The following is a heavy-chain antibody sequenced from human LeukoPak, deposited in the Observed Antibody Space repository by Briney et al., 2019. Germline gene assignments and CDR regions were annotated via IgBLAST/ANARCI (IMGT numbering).Heavy chain of an antibody. V-gene: IGHV4-59*01. J-gene: IGHJ4*02. Sequence: SETLSLTCTVSGGSISSYYWSWIRQPPGKGLEWIGYIYYSGSTNYNPSLKSRVTISVDTSKNQFSLKLSSVTAADTAVYYCARAESTYYYDSSGYYPFDYWGQGTLVTVSS. CDR1: GGSISSYY. CDR2: IYYSGST. CDR3: ARAESTYYYDSSGYYPFDY. D-gene: IGHD3-22*01.